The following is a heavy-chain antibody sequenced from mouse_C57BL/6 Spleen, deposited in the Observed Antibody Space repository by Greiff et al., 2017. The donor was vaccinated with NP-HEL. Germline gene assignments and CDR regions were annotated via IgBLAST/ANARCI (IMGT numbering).Heavy chain of an antibody. V-gene: IGHV1-52*01. J-gene: IGHJ2*01. CDR2: IDPSDSET. CDR1: GYTFTSYW. CDR3: ARWDYYGSSPDY. Sequence: VQLQQPGAELVRPGSSVKLSCKASGYTFTSYWMHWVKQRPIQGLEWIGNIDPSDSETHYNQKFKDKATLTVDKSSSTAYMQLSSLTSEASAVYYCARWDYYGSSPDYWGQGTTLTVSS. D-gene: IGHD1-1*01.